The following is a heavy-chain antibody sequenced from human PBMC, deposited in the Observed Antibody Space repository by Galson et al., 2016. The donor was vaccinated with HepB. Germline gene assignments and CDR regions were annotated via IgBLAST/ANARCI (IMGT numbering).Heavy chain of an antibody. CDR1: RFTFSDYA. CDR2: ISYDGWSQ. Sequence: SLRLSCATSRFTFSDYAFHWVRQAPGKGLEWVAVISYDGWSQNYADSVRGRFTISRDKSKDTLYLQMNTLRVDETAVYYCARGSVASPAGPAWNWGQGTLVTVSS. CDR3: ARGSVASPAGPAWN. D-gene: IGHD4-23*01. V-gene: IGHV3-30*04. J-gene: IGHJ4*02.